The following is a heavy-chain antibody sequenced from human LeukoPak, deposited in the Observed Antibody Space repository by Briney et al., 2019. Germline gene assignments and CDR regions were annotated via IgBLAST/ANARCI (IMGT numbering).Heavy chain of an antibody. CDR1: GFTFSNYW. J-gene: IGHJ5*02. CDR2: INSDARST. D-gene: IGHD6-19*01. V-gene: IGHV3-74*01. CDR3: ARGADTGYSSDS. Sequence: GGSQRLSCAASGFTFSNYWMHWIRQAPGKGLVWVSRINSDARSTSYADSVKGRFTISRDNAKNTLYLQMNSLRAEDTALYYCARGADTGYSSDSWGQGTLVTVSS.